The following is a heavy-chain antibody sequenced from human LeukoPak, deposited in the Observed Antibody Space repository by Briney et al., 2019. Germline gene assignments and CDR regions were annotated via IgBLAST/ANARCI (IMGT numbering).Heavy chain of an antibody. CDR2: ISHSSSYI. J-gene: IGHJ3*02. V-gene: IGHV3-21*01. CDR3: ARAYRDAFDI. CDR1: GFTFSSYS. Sequence: GTSLRLSCAASGFTFSSYSMHWVRQAPGKGLEWVSSISHSSSYIYYADSVKGRFTISRDNAKNSLYLQMNSLRAEDTAVYYCARAYRDAFDIWGQETMVTVSS.